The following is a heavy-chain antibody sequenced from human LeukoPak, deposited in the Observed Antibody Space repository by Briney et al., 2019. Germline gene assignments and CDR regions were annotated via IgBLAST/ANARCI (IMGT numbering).Heavy chain of an antibody. CDR2: ISSSSSTI. J-gene: IGHJ6*02. CDR1: GFTFSSYS. D-gene: IGHD3-22*01. Sequence: GGSLRLSCAASGFTFSSYSMNWVRQAPGKGLEWVSYISSSSSTIYYADSVKGRFTISRDNAKNSLYLQMNSLRAEDTAVYYCARDKGYYYDSSAHRGYYGMDVWGQGTTVTVSS. CDR3: ARDKGYYYDSSAHRGYYGMDV. V-gene: IGHV3-48*01.